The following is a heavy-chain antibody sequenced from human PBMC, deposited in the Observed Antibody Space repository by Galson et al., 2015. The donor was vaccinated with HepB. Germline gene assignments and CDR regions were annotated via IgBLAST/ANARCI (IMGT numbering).Heavy chain of an antibody. Sequence: SLRLSCAASGFTFRSYSMNWARQAPGKGLEWVSFIGGSGSNMHYADSVKGRFTISRDNAKNSLNLRMNSLRDEDTAVYYCARDWGSGLSYFDYWGQGTLVTVSS. CDR1: GFTFRSYS. V-gene: IGHV3-48*02. CDR3: ARDWGSGLSYFDY. D-gene: IGHD3-16*01. J-gene: IGHJ4*02. CDR2: IGGSGSNM.